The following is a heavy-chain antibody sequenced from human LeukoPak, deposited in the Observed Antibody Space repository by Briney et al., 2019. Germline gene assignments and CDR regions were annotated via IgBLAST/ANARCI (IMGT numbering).Heavy chain of an antibody. CDR3: ARDPRVTGTTSDY. CDR1: GYTFIAYY. J-gene: IGHJ4*02. D-gene: IGHD1-7*01. V-gene: IGHV1-2*02. Sequence: ASVKVSCKASGYTFIAYYMHWVRQAPGQGLEWMGWINPNSGGTNYAQKFQGRVTMTRDTSISTAYMELSRLRSDDTAEYYCARDPRVTGTTSDYWGQGTLVTVSS. CDR2: INPNSGGT.